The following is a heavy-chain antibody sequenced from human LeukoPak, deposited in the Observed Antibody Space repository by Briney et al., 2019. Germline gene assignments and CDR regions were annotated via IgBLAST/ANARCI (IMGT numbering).Heavy chain of an antibody. V-gene: IGHV3-66*01. J-gene: IGHJ4*02. Sequence: GGSLRLSCAASGFTFSSYAMSWVRQAPGKGLEWVSVIYSGGSTYYADSVKGRFTISRDNSKNTLYLQMNSLRAEDTAVYYCARSGSYYGPLDYWGQGTLVTVSS. D-gene: IGHD1-26*01. CDR2: IYSGGST. CDR1: GFTFSSYA. CDR3: ARSGSYYGPLDY.